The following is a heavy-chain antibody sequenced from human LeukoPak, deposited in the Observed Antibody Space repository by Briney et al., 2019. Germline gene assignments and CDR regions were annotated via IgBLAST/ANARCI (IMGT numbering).Heavy chain of an antibody. J-gene: IGHJ4*02. CDR3: ARATGPLWFGEPFDY. V-gene: IGHV3-23*01. CDR2: IIGGGGST. CDR1: GFPFSSHG. D-gene: IGHD3-10*01. Sequence: GGSLRLSCAASGFPFSSHGMSWVRQAPGKGLEWVSGIIGGGGSTYYADSVKGRFTISGDNSRNTLFLQMNSLRAEDTAVYYCARATGPLWFGEPFDYWGQGTLVTVSS.